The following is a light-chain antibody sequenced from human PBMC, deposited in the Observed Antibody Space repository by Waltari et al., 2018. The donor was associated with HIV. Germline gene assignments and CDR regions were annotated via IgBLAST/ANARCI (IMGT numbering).Light chain of an antibody. V-gene: IGLV2-14*03. J-gene: IGLJ3*02. CDR2: DVT. CDR3: SSYTASNTLWV. Sequence: QSTLTQPASVSGSRGQSITMSCTVTSSDIGAYNHVSWFTQRPGKAPKLIIYDVTDRPSGVSKRFSGSKSGITASLTISGLQADDEGDYYCSSYTASNTLWVFGGGTKLTVL. CDR1: SSDIGAYNH.